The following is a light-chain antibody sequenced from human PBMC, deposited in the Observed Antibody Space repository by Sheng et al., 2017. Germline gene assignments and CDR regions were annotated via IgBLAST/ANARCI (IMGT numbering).Light chain of an antibody. Sequence: EIVMTQSPATLSMSPGERATLSCKASHNVGINLAWYQQKPGQAPRLLIYGASSRATGIPDRFSGSGSGTDFTLTISRLEPEDFAVYYCQQYGNSPPTTFGGGTKVEIK. CDR2: GAS. CDR3: QQYGNSPPTT. CDR1: HNVGIN. J-gene: IGKJ4*01. V-gene: IGKV3-20*01.